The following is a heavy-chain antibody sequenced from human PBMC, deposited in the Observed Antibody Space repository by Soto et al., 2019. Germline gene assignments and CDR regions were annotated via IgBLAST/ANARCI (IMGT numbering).Heavy chain of an antibody. D-gene: IGHD3-3*01. Sequence: GASVKVSCKASGYTFTSYYMHWVRQAPGQGLEWMGIINPSGGSTSYAQKFQGRVTMTRGTSTSTVYMELSSLRSEDTAVYYCARDPKRKNYDFWSGYSGPGMDVWGQGTTVTVSS. CDR2: INPSGGST. CDR3: ARDPKRKNYDFWSGYSGPGMDV. CDR1: GYTFTSYY. J-gene: IGHJ6*02. V-gene: IGHV1-46*01.